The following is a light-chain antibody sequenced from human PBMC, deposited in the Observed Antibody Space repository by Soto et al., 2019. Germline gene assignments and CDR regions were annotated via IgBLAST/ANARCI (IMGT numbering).Light chain of an antibody. Sequence: QTVVTQEPSFSVSPGRTVTLTCGLSSGSVSTRNYPSWYQQIPGQAPRTLIYNTNTRSSGVPDRFSGSILGNKAALTITGAQAEDESEDYCVLYVCSGIHWVFGGGTKLTVL. V-gene: IGLV8-61*01. J-gene: IGLJ3*02. CDR1: SGSVSTRNY. CDR3: VLYVCSGIHWV. CDR2: NTN.